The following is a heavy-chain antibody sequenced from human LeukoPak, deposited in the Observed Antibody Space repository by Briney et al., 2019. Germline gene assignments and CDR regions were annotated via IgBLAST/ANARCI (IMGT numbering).Heavy chain of an antibody. D-gene: IGHD2-15*01. V-gene: IGHV4-59*01. Sequence: SETLSLTCTVSGGSISSYYWSWIRQPPGKGLEWIGYIYYSGSTNYNPSLKSRVTISVDTSKNQFSLKLSSVTAADTAVYYCATQYCSGSSCYYDYWGQGTLVTVSS. CDR1: GGSISSYY. CDR3: ATQYCSGSSCYYDY. CDR2: IYYSGST. J-gene: IGHJ4*02.